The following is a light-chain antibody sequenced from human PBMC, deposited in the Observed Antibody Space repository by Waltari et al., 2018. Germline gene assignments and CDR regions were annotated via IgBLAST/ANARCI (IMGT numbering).Light chain of an antibody. J-gene: IGKJ1*01. CDR2: AAA. Sequence: DIQMTQSPSSLSASVGGRVTITCRASQSISRYLNWYQQKPGKDPKLLIYAAASLQSGVPSRCSGSGSGTDFTLTISSLQPEDFATYYCQQSAITPRTFGQGTKVEIK. CDR3: QQSAITPRT. V-gene: IGKV1-39*01. CDR1: QSISRY.